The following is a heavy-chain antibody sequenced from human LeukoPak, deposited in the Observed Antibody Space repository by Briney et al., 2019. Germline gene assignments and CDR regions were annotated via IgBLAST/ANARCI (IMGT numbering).Heavy chain of an antibody. J-gene: IGHJ3*02. CDR2: IYHSGGT. CDR3: ASYYYDSSDAFDI. CDR1: GYSISSGYY. V-gene: IGHV4-38-2*02. D-gene: IGHD3-22*01. Sequence: SETLSLTCTVSGYSISSGYYWGWIRQPPGKGLEWIGSIYHSGGTYYNPSLKSRVTISVDTSKNQFSLKLCSVTAADTAVYYCASYYYDSSDAFDIWGQGTMVTVSS.